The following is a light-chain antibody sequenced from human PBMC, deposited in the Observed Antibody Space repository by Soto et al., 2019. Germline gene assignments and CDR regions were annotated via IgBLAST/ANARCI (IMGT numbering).Light chain of an antibody. CDR2: NNN. CDR3: QSYDSCLSGSYV. J-gene: IGLJ1*01. V-gene: IGLV1-40*01. Sequence: QSVLTQPPSVSGAPGQRVTISCTGSSPNNGPGYDVHRYQQFPGTAPKVVIYNNNNRPSGVPDRFSGSKSDTSAHLAITGLQAEDESDYYCQSYDSCLSGSYVYGTGTKLTVL. CDR1: SPNNGPGYD.